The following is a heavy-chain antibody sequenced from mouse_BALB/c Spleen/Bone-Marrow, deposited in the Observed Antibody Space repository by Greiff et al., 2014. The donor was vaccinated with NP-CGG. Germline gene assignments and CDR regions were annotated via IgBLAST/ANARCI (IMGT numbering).Heavy chain of an antibody. D-gene: IGHD2-10*02. CDR2: IYPYNGGT. V-gene: IGHV1S29*02. CDR1: GYTFTDYN. J-gene: IGHJ1*01. Sequence: VQLKESGPELVKPGASVKISCKASGYTFTDYNMHWVKQSHGKSLEWIGHIYPYNGGTGYNQKFKSKATLTVDNSSSTAYMELRSLTSEDSAVYYCARSYGNWYFDVWGAGTTVTVSS. CDR3: ARSYGNWYFDV.